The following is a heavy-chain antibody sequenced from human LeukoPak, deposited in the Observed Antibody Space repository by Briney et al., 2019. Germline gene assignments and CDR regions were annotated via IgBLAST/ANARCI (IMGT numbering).Heavy chain of an antibody. D-gene: IGHD3-22*01. V-gene: IGHV4-38-2*02. CDR3: ARDITSAQIVVVIFNWFDP. CDR2: IYHSGST. Sequence: SETLSLTCTVSGYSISSGYYWGWIRQPPGRGLEWIGSIYHSGSTYYNPSLKSRVTISVDTSKNQFSLKLSSVTVADTAVYYCARDITSAQIVVVIFNWFDPWGQGTLVTVSS. J-gene: IGHJ5*02. CDR1: GYSISSGYY.